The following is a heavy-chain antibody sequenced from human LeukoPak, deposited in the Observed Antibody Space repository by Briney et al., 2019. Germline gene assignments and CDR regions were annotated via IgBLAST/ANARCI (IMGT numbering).Heavy chain of an antibody. Sequence: GGSLRLSCAASGFTFSSYGMHWVRQAPGKGLEWVAVISYDGSNKYYADSVKGRFTISRDNSKNTLHLQMNSLRAEDTAVYYCAKDLVAAFDYWGQGTLVTVSS. CDR1: GFTFSSYG. J-gene: IGHJ4*02. CDR2: ISYDGSNK. V-gene: IGHV3-30*18. CDR3: AKDLVAAFDY. D-gene: IGHD2-15*01.